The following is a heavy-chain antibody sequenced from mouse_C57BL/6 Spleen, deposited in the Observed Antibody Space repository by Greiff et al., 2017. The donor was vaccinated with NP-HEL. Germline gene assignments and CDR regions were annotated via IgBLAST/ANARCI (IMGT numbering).Heavy chain of an antibody. CDR1: GYAFTNYL. V-gene: IGHV1-54*01. Sequence: QVQLKQSGAELVRPGTSVKVSCKASGYAFTNYLIEWVKQRPGQGLEWIGVINPGSGGTNYNEKFKGKATLTADKSSSTAYMQLSSLTSEDSAVYFCARTAQYYYAMDYWGQGTSVTVSS. CDR2: INPGSGGT. D-gene: IGHD3-2*02. J-gene: IGHJ4*01. CDR3: ARTAQYYYAMDY.